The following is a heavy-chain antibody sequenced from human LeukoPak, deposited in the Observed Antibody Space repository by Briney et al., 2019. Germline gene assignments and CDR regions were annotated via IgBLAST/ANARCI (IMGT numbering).Heavy chain of an antibody. CDR1: GYSISSGYY. Sequence: KPSETLSLTCTVSGYSISSGYYWGWIRQPPGKGLEWIGSIYHSGSTYYNPSLKSRVTISVDTSKNQFSLKLSSVTAADTAVYYCARGKEYSGYPVFEYWGQGTLVTVSS. J-gene: IGHJ4*02. CDR2: IYHSGST. D-gene: IGHD5-12*01. CDR3: ARGKEYSGYPVFEY. V-gene: IGHV4-38-2*02.